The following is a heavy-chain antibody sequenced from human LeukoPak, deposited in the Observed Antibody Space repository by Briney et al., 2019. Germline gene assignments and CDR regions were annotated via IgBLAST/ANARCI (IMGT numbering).Heavy chain of an antibody. Sequence: PGGSLRLSCAASGFTFDDYGMSWVRQAPGKGLEWVSGINWNGGSTGYADSVKGRFTISRDNAKNSVYLHMNSLGAEDTAVYYCVRDHNWGFDYWGQGTLVTISS. CDR3: VRDHNWGFDY. CDR1: GFTFDDYG. CDR2: INWNGGST. J-gene: IGHJ4*02. V-gene: IGHV3-20*04. D-gene: IGHD7-27*01.